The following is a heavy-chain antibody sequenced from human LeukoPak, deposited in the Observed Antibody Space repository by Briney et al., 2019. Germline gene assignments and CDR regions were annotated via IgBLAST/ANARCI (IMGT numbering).Heavy chain of an antibody. V-gene: IGHV3-30-3*01. CDR1: GFTFSSNA. J-gene: IGHJ3*02. CDR3: AKDRGGAYYESSVDI. D-gene: IGHD3-22*01. CDR2: ISYDGGNT. Sequence: GRSLRLSCAASGFTFSSNAIHWVRQAPGKGLEWVAEISYDGGNTYYADSVKGRFTISRDNSKNTLYLQMNSLRAEDTAVYYCAKDRGGAYYESSVDIWGQGTMVTVSS.